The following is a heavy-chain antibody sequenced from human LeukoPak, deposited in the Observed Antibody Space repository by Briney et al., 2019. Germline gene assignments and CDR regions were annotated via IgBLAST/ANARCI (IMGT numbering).Heavy chain of an antibody. Sequence: PGGSLRLSCAASGFTFDDYGMSWVRQAPGKGLEWVSGINWNGGSTGYADSVKGRFTISRDNAKNSLYLQMKSLRAEDTALYYCARVTGSSGWLGGYYFDYWGQGTLVTVSS. V-gene: IGHV3-20*04. CDR3: ARVTGSSGWLGGYYFDY. D-gene: IGHD6-19*01. J-gene: IGHJ4*02. CDR2: INWNGGST. CDR1: GFTFDDYG.